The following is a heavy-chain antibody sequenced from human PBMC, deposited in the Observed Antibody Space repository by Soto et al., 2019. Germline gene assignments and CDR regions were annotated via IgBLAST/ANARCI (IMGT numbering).Heavy chain of an antibody. D-gene: IGHD3-16*02. CDR3: ARAPLMITFGGVIADGFDY. J-gene: IGHJ4*02. V-gene: IGHV3-11*01. CDR2: ISSSGSTI. Sequence: GGSLRLSCAASGFTFSDYYMSWIRQAPGKGLEWVSYISSSGSTIYYADSVKGRFTISRDNAKNSLYLQMNSLRAEDTAVYYCARAPLMITFGGVIADGFDYWGQGTLVTVSS. CDR1: GFTFSDYY.